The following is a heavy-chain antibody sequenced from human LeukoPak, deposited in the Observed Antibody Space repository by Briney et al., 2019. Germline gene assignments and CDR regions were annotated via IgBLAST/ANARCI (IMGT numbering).Heavy chain of an antibody. J-gene: IGHJ3*02. Sequence: SETLSLTCTVSGGSISSGGYYWSWIRQHPGKGLEWIGYISYSGSTYYNPSLKSRVTISVDTSKNQFSLKLSSVTAADTAVYYCARDGWYDILTGYPIWGQGTMVTVSS. CDR2: ISYSGST. D-gene: IGHD3-9*01. V-gene: IGHV4-31*03. CDR3: ARDGWYDILTGYPI. CDR1: GGSISSGGYY.